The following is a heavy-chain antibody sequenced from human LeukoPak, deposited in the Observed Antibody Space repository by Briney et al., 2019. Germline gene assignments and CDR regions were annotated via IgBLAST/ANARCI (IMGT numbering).Heavy chain of an antibody. CDR3: ARGVVAATKFDY. Sequence: KPSETLSLTCAVYGGSFSVYYWSWIRQPPGKGLEWIGEINHSGSTNYNPSLKRRVTISVDPSRNQFSLKLSSVTAADTAVYYCARGVVAATKFDYWGQGTLVTVSS. CDR1: GGSFSVYY. V-gene: IGHV4-34*01. D-gene: IGHD2-15*01. CDR2: INHSGST. J-gene: IGHJ4*02.